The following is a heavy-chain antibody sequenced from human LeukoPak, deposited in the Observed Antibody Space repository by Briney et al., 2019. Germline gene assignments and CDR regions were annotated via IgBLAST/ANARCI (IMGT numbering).Heavy chain of an antibody. Sequence: SETLSLTCAVYGGSFSGYYWSWIRQPPGKGLEWIGEINHSGSTNYNPSLKSRVTISVDTSKNQFSLKLSSVTAADTAVYYCAREWELGEGAFDIWGQGQWSPSLQ. D-gene: IGHD1-26*01. CDR2: INHSGST. CDR3: AREWELGEGAFDI. J-gene: IGHJ3*02. V-gene: IGHV4-34*01. CDR1: GGSFSGYY.